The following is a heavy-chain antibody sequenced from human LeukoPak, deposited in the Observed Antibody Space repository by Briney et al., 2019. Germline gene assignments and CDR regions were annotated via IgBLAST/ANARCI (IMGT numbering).Heavy chain of an antibody. V-gene: IGHV3-74*01. Sequence: GGSLRLSCAASGFTFSSYWKNWVRQAPGEGLVWVSRINSDGSNTKYAHSVKGRLNISRDNAKNTLYLQMNSLRGEDTAVYYCAREGMALVNFDYWGQGTLVTVSS. CDR3: AREGMALVNFDY. CDR2: INSDGSNT. D-gene: IGHD4-23*01. J-gene: IGHJ4*02. CDR1: GFTFSSYW.